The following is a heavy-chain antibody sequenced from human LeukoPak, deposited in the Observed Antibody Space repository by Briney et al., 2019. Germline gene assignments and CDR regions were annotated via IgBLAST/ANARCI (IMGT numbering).Heavy chain of an antibody. Sequence: SETLSLTCTVSGGSISSCHWSWVRQPPGKGLEWIGYILTSGSTNYNPSLKSRLTISVDTSKNQFTLKVNSVTAADTAVYYCARVRVSGSYLYYFDSWGQGNLVTVSS. CDR3: ARVRVSGSYLYYFDS. CDR1: GGSISSCH. CDR2: ILTSGST. D-gene: IGHD1-26*01. V-gene: IGHV4-4*09. J-gene: IGHJ4*02.